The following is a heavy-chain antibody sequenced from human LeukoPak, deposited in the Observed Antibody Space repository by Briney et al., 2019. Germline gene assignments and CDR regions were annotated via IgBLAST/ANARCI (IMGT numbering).Heavy chain of an antibody. CDR2: ISSSSSYI. CDR1: GFTFSSYS. D-gene: IGHD3-10*01. V-gene: IGHV3-21*01. CDR3: ARDSDYYGSGGYFHY. Sequence: GGSLRLSCAASGFTFSSYSMNWVRQAPGKGLEWVSSISSSSSYIYYADSVKGRFTISRDNAKNSLYLQMSSLRAEDTAVYYCARDSDYYGSGGYFHYWGQGTLVTVSS. J-gene: IGHJ4*02.